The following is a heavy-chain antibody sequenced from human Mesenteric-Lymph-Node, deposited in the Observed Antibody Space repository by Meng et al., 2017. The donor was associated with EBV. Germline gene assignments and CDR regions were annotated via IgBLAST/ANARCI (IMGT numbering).Heavy chain of an antibody. CDR1: GGSFNSNA. Sequence: QGQLVQSGAEVKRTGSSVKGSCKASGGSFNSNALNWVRQAPGQGRVWVGGIIPIFGTPKYAQKFQGRVTITADESTSAAYMELRSLRSEDTAVYYCATASLEYGAYGGSLDYWGQGTLVTVSS. V-gene: IGHV1-69*19. CDR2: IIPIFGTP. D-gene: IGHD4-17*01. CDR3: ATASLEYGAYGGSLDY. J-gene: IGHJ4*02.